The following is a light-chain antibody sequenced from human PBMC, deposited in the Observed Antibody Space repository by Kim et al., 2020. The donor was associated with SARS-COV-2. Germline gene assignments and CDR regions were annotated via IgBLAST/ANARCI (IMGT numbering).Light chain of an antibody. CDR1: SGSIDDNY. J-gene: IGLJ2*01. CDR3: QSYNRDNVI. V-gene: IGLV6-57*03. CDR2: EDD. Sequence: GKTVTISCARSSGSIDDNYVQWYQPRPGGVPTTVIYEDDQRPSGVSDRFSGSIDNSSNSASLTISGLRTEDEADYYCQSYNRDNVIFGGGTKVTVL.